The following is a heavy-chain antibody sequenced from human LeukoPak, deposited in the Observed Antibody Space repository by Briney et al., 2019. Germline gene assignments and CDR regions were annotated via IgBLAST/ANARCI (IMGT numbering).Heavy chain of an antibody. V-gene: IGHV4-4*07. CDR1: GGSISSYY. CDR3: ARSFCSSTSCYWGIDY. Sequence: PSETLSLTCTVSGGSISSYYWSWIRQPAGKGLEWIGRIYTSGSTNYNPSLKSRVTMSVDTSKNQFSLKLSSVTAADTAVYYCARSFCSSTSCYWGIDYWGQGTLVTVSS. J-gene: IGHJ4*02. D-gene: IGHD2-2*01. CDR2: IYTSGST.